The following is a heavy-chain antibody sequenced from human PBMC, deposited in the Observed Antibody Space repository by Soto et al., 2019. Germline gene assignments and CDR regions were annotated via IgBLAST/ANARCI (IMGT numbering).Heavy chain of an antibody. J-gene: IGHJ4*02. CDR2: IYYTGSA. CDR3: AGSTTTRPLFHY. CDR1: GGSISSVAFY. V-gene: IGHV4-31*03. D-gene: IGHD6-6*01. Sequence: SETLSLTCTVSGGSISSVAFYWNWVRQHPVKGLEWIGYIYYTGSAYYNPSLKSRVTISVHTSKNQFSLNLNSVTAADAAIYYCAGSTTTRPLFHYWGQGALVTVS.